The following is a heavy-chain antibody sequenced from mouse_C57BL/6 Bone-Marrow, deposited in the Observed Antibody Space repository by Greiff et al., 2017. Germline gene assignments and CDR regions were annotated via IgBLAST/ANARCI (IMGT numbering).Heavy chain of an antibody. CDR1: EYEFPSHD. CDR2: INSDSGST. Sequence: EVKLEESGGGLVQPGESLKLSCESNEYEFPSHDMSWVRKTPEKRLALVAAINSDSGSTYYPDTMERRFIISRDNTNKTLYLQMISLMSEDTALYYCAIITTVVASSDFDVWGTGTTVTVAA. V-gene: IGHV5-2*03. D-gene: IGHD1-1*01. CDR3: AIITTVVASSDFDV. J-gene: IGHJ1*03.